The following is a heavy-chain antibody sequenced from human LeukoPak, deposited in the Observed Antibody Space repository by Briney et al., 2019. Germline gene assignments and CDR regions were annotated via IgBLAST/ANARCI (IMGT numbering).Heavy chain of an antibody. CDR1: GGTFSSYT. Sequence: SVKVSCKASGGTFSSYTISWVRQAPGQGLEWMGRIIPILGIANYAQKFQGRVTITADKSTSTAYMELSSLGSEDTAVYYCARDSGSYHYFDYWGQGTLVTVSS. J-gene: IGHJ4*02. CDR3: ARDSGSYHYFDY. CDR2: IIPILGIA. V-gene: IGHV1-69*04. D-gene: IGHD1-26*01.